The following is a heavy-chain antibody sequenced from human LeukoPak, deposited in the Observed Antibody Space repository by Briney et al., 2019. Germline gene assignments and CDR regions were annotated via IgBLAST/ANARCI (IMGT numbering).Heavy chain of an antibody. Sequence: PGGSLRLSCAASGFTFSSYDMHWVRHATGKGLEWVSAIGTAGDTYYPGSVKGRFTISRENAKNSLYLQMNSLRAGDTAVYYCARAARYSGSYDYWGQGTLVTVSS. D-gene: IGHD1-26*01. J-gene: IGHJ4*02. CDR2: IGTAGDT. CDR3: ARAARYSGSYDY. CDR1: GFTFSSYD. V-gene: IGHV3-13*01.